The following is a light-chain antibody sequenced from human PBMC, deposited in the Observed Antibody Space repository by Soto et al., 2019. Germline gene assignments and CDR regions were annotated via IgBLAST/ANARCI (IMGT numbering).Light chain of an antibody. CDR3: QQYNNWPPT. J-gene: IGKJ1*01. CDR1: QRVSSN. V-gene: IGKV3-15*01. Sequence: EIVMTQSPATLSVSPGERATLSCRASQRVSSNLAWYQQKPGQAPRLLIYGASTRATGIPARFSGSGSGTEFTLTISSLQSEDFAVYYCQQYNNWPPTFCQGTKLEIK. CDR2: GAS.